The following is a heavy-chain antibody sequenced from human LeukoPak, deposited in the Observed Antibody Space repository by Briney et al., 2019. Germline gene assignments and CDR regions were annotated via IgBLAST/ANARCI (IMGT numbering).Heavy chain of an antibody. Sequence: PGGSLRLSCAASGFTFSSYGMHWVRQAPGKGLEYVSAISSNGGSTYYADSVKGRFTISRDNSKNTLYPQMSSLRAEDTAVYYCVKIEYSSSSVWGQGTLVTVSS. CDR3: VKIEYSSSSV. D-gene: IGHD6-6*01. CDR1: GFTFSSYG. J-gene: IGHJ4*02. CDR2: ISSNGGST. V-gene: IGHV3-64D*09.